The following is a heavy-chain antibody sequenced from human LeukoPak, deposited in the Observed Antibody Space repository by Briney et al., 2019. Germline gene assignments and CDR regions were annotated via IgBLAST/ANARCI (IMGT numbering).Heavy chain of an antibody. V-gene: IGHV4-59*12. CDR1: GGSISNYY. J-gene: IGHJ4*02. CDR2: ISYSGNT. Sequence: PSETLSLTCTVSGGSISNYYWSWIRQPPGKELEWIGYISYSGNTDSNPSLKSRVTISVDTSKNQFSLKLSSVTAADTAVYYCARGLLWFGEFLSFDYWGQGTLVTVSS. D-gene: IGHD3-10*01. CDR3: ARGLLWFGEFLSFDY.